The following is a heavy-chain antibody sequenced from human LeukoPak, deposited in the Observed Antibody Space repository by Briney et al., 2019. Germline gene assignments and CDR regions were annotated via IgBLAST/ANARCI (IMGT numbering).Heavy chain of an antibody. V-gene: IGHV3-23*01. CDR1: GFIFNNYV. CDR3: ARAPRVTLRYFDE. Sequence: PGGSLRLSCAASGFIFNNYVMNWVRQAPGKGLEWVSSISGSGVHTYYADSVKGRFTISRDNSKNILYLQMSSLRADDTAVYFCARAPRVTLRYFDEWGQGSLVTVSS. J-gene: IGHJ4*02. D-gene: IGHD3-9*01. CDR2: ISGSGVHT.